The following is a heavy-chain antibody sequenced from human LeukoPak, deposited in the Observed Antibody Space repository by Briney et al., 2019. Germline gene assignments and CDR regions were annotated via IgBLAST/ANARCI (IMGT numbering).Heavy chain of an antibody. CDR1: GFLFKNAW. CDR2: IKSRADGEKA. J-gene: IGHJ4*02. V-gene: IGHV3-15*01. Sequence: GGSLRLSCAAPGFLFKNAWMTWVRQAPGKGLEWVGRIKSRADGEKADYAAPVKGRFTISRDDSKNTLYLQMNSLKPEDTAVYYCSTDDSGHDWGHWGQGTLVTVSS. D-gene: IGHD5-12*01. CDR3: STDDSGHDWGH.